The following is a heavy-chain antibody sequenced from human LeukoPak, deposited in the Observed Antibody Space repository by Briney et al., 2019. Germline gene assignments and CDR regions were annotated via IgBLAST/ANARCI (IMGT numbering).Heavy chain of an antibody. CDR1: GFNFDDYA. CDR2: ISANGGFI. J-gene: IGHJ3*02. Sequence: GRSLRLSCAVSGFNFDDYAIHWARQGPGKGLEWVAGISANGGFISYGESVKGRFTISRDNPRNSVFLQMNFLRAEDMAMYFCTKEVQRWHSYFYRPSYALDIWGQGTMVSVSS. D-gene: IGHD3-22*01. V-gene: IGHV3-9*03. CDR3: TKEVQRWHSYFYRPSYALDI.